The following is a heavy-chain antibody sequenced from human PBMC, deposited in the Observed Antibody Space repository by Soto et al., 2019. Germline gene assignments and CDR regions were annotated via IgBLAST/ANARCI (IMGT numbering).Heavy chain of an antibody. CDR3: ARVEPVKQQPTFYYYYYYMDV. Sequence: GASVKVSCKASGYTFTSYAMHWVRQAPGQRLEWMGWINAGNGNTKYSQKFQGRVTITRDTSASTAYMELSSLRSEDTAVYYCARVEPVKQQPTFYYYYYYMDVWGKGTTVTVSS. V-gene: IGHV1-3*01. CDR1: GYTFTSYA. CDR2: INAGNGNT. D-gene: IGHD6-13*01. J-gene: IGHJ6*03.